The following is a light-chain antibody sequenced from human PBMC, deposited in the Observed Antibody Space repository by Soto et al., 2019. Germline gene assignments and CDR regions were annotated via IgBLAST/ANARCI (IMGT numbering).Light chain of an antibody. Sequence: IQITKTPSTLSASVGDRVTITCRASQSISYWLAWYQQKPGKAPTLLIYDASTLESGVPSRFSGSGFGTDFTLTISTLQPEDFGTYYCQHYNSYSWTFGPGTKVDI. V-gene: IGKV1-5*01. J-gene: IGKJ1*01. CDR2: DAS. CDR3: QHYNSYSWT. CDR1: QSISYW.